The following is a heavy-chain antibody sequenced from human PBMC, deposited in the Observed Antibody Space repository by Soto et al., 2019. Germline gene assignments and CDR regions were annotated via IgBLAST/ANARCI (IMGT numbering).Heavy chain of an antibody. CDR2: INHSGST. J-gene: IGHJ2*01. D-gene: IGHD3-16*01. V-gene: IGHV4-34*01. CDR1: GGSFSGYY. CDR3: ARLKPGGGYFDL. Sequence: QVQLQQWGAGLLKPSETLSLTCAVYGGSFSGYYWSWIRQPPGKGLEWIGEINHSGSTNYNPSLKSRVILSVDTSKNQFSLKLSSVTAADTAVYYCARLKPGGGYFDLWGRGTLVTVSS.